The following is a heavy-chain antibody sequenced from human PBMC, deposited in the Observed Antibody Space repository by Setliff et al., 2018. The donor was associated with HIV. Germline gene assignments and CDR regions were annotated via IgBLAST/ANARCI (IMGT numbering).Heavy chain of an antibody. CDR1: GGSISSHY. J-gene: IGHJ6*03. Sequence: PSETLSLTCTVSGGSISSHYWSWIRQPPGKGLEWMGYIHYSGSTNYNPSLKSRVTISIDTSKNQFYLKLTSVTAADTAVYYCARVPSSGWYGGHHYMDVWGKGAAVTVS. CDR2: IHYSGST. D-gene: IGHD6-19*01. CDR3: ARVPSSGWYGGHHYMDV. V-gene: IGHV4-59*11.